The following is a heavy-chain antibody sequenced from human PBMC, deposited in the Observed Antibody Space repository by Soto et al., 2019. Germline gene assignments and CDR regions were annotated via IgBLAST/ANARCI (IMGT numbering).Heavy chain of an antibody. Sequence: PSETLSLTCTVSGGSISSYYWSWIRQPPGKGLEWIGYIYYSGSTNYNPSLKSRVTISVDTSKNQFSLKLSSVTAADTAVYYCASFWRYYFDYWGQGTLVTVSS. J-gene: IGHJ4*02. CDR3: ASFWRYYFDY. V-gene: IGHV4-59*01. D-gene: IGHD3-3*01. CDR1: GGSISSYY. CDR2: IYYSGST.